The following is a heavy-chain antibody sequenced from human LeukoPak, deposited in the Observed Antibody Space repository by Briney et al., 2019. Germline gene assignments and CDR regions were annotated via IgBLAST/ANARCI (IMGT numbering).Heavy chain of an antibody. CDR2: IWYDGSNK. CDR1: GFTFSSYG. V-gene: IGHV3-33*01. D-gene: IGHD2-2*02. CDR3: AREAVVVPAAIGYFQH. J-gene: IGHJ1*01. Sequence: LAGGSLRLSCAASGFTFSSYGMHWVRQAPGKGLEWVGVIWYDGSNKYYADSVKGRFTISRDNSKNALYLQMNSLRAEDTAVYYCAREAVVVPAAIGYFQHWGQGTLVTVSS.